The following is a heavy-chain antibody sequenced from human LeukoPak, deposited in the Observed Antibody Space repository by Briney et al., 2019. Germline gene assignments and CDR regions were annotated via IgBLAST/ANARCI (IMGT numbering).Heavy chain of an antibody. D-gene: IGHD3-3*01. J-gene: IGHJ4*02. V-gene: IGHV1-69*05. CDR2: IIPIFGTA. Sequence: ASVKVSCKASGGTFSSYAISWVRQAPGQGLEWMGGIIPIFGTANYAQKLQGRVTMTTDTSTSTAYMELRSLRSDDTAVYYCARDYEIYYFDYWGQGTLVTVSS. CDR1: GGTFSSYA. CDR3: ARDYEIYYFDY.